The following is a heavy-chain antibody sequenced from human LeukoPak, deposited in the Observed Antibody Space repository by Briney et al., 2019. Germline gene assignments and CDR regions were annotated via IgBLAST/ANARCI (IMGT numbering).Heavy chain of an antibody. CDR3: AKDTRIAARPSFDY. CDR1: GFTFSSYA. Sequence: PGRPLRLSCAASGFTFSSYAMSWVRQAPGKGLGWGSAFIVSGGSTYYADSVKGRFTISRDNSKNTLYLQMNSLRAEDTAVYYCAKDTRIAARPSFDYWGQGTLVTVSS. V-gene: IGHV3-23*01. J-gene: IGHJ4*02. D-gene: IGHD6-6*01. CDR2: FIVSGGST.